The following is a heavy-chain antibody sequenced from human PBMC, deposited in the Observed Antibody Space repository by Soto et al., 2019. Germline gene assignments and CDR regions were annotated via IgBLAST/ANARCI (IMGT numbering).Heavy chain of an antibody. CDR2: IGAYNGNT. D-gene: IGHD2-2*02. CDR3: ARYCSSTSCYRRYGMDV. J-gene: IGHJ6*02. CDR1: GYTFTSYG. V-gene: IGHV1-18*01. Sequence: ASVKVSCKASGYTFTSYGISWVRQAPGQGLEWMGWIGAYNGNTNYAQKLQGRATMTTDTSTSTAYMELRSLRSDDTAVYYCARYCSSTSCYRRYGMDVWGQGTTVTVSS.